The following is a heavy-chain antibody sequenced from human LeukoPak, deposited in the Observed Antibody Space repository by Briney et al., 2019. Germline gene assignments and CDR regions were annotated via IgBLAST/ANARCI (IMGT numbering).Heavy chain of an antibody. J-gene: IGHJ3*02. CDR2: IYTSGST. D-gene: IGHD3-10*01. Sequence: PSETLSLTCTVSGGSISSYYWSWIRQPAGKGLEWIGRIYTSGSTNYNPSLKSRVTMSVDTSKNQFSLKLSSVTAADTAVYYCARDTITMVQGVWAFDIWGQGIMVTVSS. CDR1: GGSISSYY. V-gene: IGHV4-4*07. CDR3: ARDTITMVQGVWAFDI.